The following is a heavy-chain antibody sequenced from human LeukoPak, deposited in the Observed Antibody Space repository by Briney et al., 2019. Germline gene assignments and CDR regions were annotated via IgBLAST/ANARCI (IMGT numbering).Heavy chain of an antibody. Sequence: SVEVSCKASGGTFSSYAISWVRQAPGQGLEWMGGIIPIFGTANYAQKFQGRVTITADESTSTAYMELSSLRSEDTAVYYCAREYYDFTWYFDLWGRGTLVTVSS. CDR1: GGTFSSYA. CDR2: IIPIFGTA. J-gene: IGHJ2*01. CDR3: AREYYDFTWYFDL. V-gene: IGHV1-69*13. D-gene: IGHD3-3*01.